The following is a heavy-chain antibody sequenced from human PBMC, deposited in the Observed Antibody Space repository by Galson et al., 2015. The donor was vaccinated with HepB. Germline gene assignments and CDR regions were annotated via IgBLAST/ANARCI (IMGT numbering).Heavy chain of an antibody. CDR2: IGGGGST. V-gene: IGHV3-23*01. Sequence: SLRLSCAASGFTFNSYAMTWVRQAPGKGLEWVAAIGGGGSTSYAESVKGRFTISRDNSKNMVYLQMNSLRAEDTAVYYCAKGDVWGSAALNYGMEVWGQGTTVTVSS. CDR1: GFTFNSYA. J-gene: IGHJ6*02. CDR3: AKGDVWGSAALNYGMEV. D-gene: IGHD3-16*01.